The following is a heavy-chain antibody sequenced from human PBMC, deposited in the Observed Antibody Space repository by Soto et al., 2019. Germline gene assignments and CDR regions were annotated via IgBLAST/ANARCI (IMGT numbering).Heavy chain of an antibody. CDR3: AKDIGCSGGSCYSSHYYYYGMDV. Sequence: GGSLRLSCAASGFTFDEYTMHWVRQAPGKGLEWVSLISWDGGSTYYADSVKGRFTISRDNSKNSLYLQMNSLRTEDTALYYCAKDIGCSGGSCYSSHYYYYGMDVWGQGTTVTVSS. CDR2: ISWDGGST. V-gene: IGHV3-43*01. D-gene: IGHD2-15*01. J-gene: IGHJ6*02. CDR1: GFTFDEYT.